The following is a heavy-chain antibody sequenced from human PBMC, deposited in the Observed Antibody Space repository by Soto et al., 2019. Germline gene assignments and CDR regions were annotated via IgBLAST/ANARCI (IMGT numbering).Heavy chain of an antibody. D-gene: IGHD6-13*01. J-gene: IGHJ6*02. CDR3: ARQRGIAAAGLYYYYGMDV. V-gene: IGHV4-39*01. CDR1: GGSISSSSYY. Sequence: SETLSLTCTVSGGSISSSSYYWGWIRQPPGKGLEWIGSIYYSGSTYYNPSLKSRVTISVDTSKNQFSLKLSSVTAADTAVYYCARQRGIAAAGLYYYYGMDVWGQGTTVTVSS. CDR2: IYYSGST.